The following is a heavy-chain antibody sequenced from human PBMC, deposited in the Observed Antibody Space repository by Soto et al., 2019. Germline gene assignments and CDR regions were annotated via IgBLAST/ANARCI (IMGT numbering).Heavy chain of an antibody. V-gene: IGHV3-30*03. CDR1: GFTFRRFA. J-gene: IGHJ3*01. CDR2: ISFNGLSQ. Sequence: QELLVDSGGGVVQPGSSLRLSCAASGFTFRRFAMHWVRQAPGKGLEWVSVISFNGLSQFYADSVRGRFTISRDNSKNTLYLQLDSLRPDDTAVYYCARVGRGLRGAFDVWGQGTEVSVS. D-gene: IGHD3-10*01. CDR3: ARVGRGLRGAFDV.